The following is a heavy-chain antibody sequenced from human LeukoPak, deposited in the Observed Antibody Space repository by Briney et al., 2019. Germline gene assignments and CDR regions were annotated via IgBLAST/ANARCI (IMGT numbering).Heavy chain of an antibody. CDR1: GFTFSSYA. J-gene: IGHJ5*02. CDR3: ERDGYSYGFDP. D-gene: IGHD5-18*01. Sequence: GGSLRLSCAASGFTFSSYAMHWVRQASGKGLEWVAFIRHDGNNKYYADSVKGRFTISRDNSKNTLYLQMNSLRAEDTAVYYCERDGYSYGFDPWGQGTLVIVSS. V-gene: IGHV3-30*02. CDR2: IRHDGNNK.